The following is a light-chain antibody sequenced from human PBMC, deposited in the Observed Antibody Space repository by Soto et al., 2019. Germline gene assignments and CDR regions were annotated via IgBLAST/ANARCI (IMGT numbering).Light chain of an antibody. Sequence: EIVMTQSPATLSVSPGERATLSCRASQSVSSNLAWYQQKPGQAPRLLIYGASTRATGIPARFSGSGSGTEFTLTICSLQSEDFAVYYCQQYNNWPRWTFGQGTKVDIK. J-gene: IGKJ1*01. V-gene: IGKV3-15*01. CDR3: QQYNNWPRWT. CDR1: QSVSSN. CDR2: GAS.